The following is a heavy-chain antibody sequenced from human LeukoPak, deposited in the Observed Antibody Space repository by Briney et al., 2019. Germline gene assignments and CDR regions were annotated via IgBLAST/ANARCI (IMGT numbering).Heavy chain of an antibody. D-gene: IGHD3-3*01. CDR3: SDNRLYHIPY. CDR1: GFTFTNAW. Sequence: NSGGSLRLSCAASGFTFTNAWMSWVRQAPGKGLEWVGRIKSKTDGGTTDYAAPVKGRFTISRDDSKNTLYLQMNSLKSEDTAVYYCSDNRLYHIPYWGQGTLVTVSS. V-gene: IGHV3-15*01. J-gene: IGHJ4*02. CDR2: IKSKTDGGTT.